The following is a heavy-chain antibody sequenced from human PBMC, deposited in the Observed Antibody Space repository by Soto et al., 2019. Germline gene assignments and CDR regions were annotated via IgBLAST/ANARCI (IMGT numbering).Heavy chain of an antibody. CDR3: ARSPSLWAAAVTGSWFGP. V-gene: IGHV1-69*01. J-gene: IGHJ5*02. CDR2: IIPIFGTA. CDR1: GGTFSSYA. Sequence: QVQLVQSGAEVKKPGSSVKVSCKASGGTFSSYAISWVRQAPGQRLEWMGGIIPIFGTANYAQKFQGRVTITADESTSTAYMELSSLRSEDTAVYYCARSPSLWAAAVTGSWFGPWGQGTLVAVSS. D-gene: IGHD6-13*01.